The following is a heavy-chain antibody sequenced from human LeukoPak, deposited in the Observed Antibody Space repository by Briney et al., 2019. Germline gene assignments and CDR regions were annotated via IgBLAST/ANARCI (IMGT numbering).Heavy chain of an antibody. D-gene: IGHD1-26*01. CDR1: GYTFTSYG. V-gene: IGHV1-69*04. CDR2: IIPMLGTV. Sequence: GASVKVSCKASGYTFTSYGINWVRQAPGQGLEWMGRIIPMLGTVNYAQKFQGRVTIIADKFTSTAYMELSSLRSEDTAMYYCARDQKVGATPYFGMDVWGQGTTVTVSS. CDR3: ARDQKVGATPYFGMDV. J-gene: IGHJ6*02.